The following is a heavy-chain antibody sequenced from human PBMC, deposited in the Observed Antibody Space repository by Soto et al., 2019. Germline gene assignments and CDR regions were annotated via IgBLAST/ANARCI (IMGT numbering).Heavy chain of an antibody. J-gene: IGHJ4*02. CDR3: ARAGAATLADY. CDR1: GGSISNYY. V-gene: IGHV4-59*01. Sequence: QVQLQESGPGLVKPSETLSLTCTVSGGSISNYYCSWIRPPPGKGLEWIGYIYYSGSTNYNPSLKSRVTLSVGTSKNQFSLKLSSVTAADTAVYYCARAGAATLADYWGQGTLVTVSS. D-gene: IGHD2-15*01. CDR2: IYYSGST.